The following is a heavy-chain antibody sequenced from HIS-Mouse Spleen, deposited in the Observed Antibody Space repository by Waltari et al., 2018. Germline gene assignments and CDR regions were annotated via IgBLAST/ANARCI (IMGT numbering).Heavy chain of an antibody. CDR3: AREIPYSSSWYDWYFDL. J-gene: IGHJ2*01. CDR1: GGPISSRSYY. Sequence: QLQLQESGPGLVKPSETLSLTCTVSGGPISSRSYYWGGSRQPPGKGLEWIGSIYYSGSTYYNPSLKSRVTISVDTSKNQFSLKLSSVTAADTAVYYCAREIPYSSSWYDWYFDLWGRGTLVTVSS. CDR2: IYYSGST. D-gene: IGHD6-13*01. V-gene: IGHV4-39*07.